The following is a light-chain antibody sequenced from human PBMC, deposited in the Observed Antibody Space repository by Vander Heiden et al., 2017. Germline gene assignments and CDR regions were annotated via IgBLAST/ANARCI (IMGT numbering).Light chain of an antibody. V-gene: IGKV4-1*01. Sequence: DLVMPQSHASLTVSLCVSPTLNRKSSQSVLYSSNNRNYLAWYQQKPGQPPNLLIYGASTRESGVPDRFSGGGSGTDFTLTISSLQAEDVAVYYCQQTYIIPFIFGHGTKVEIK. CDR2: GAS. CDR1: QSVLYSSNNRNY. J-gene: IGKJ3*01. CDR3: QQTYIIPFI.